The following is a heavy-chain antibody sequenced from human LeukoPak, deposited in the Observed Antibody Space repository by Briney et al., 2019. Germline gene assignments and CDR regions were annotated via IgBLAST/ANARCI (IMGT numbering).Heavy chain of an antibody. CDR3: ARHGSSGWYNYYYYGMDV. Sequence: SETLSLTCTVSGGSISSYYWSWIRQPPGKGLEWIGYIYYSGSTNYNPSLKSRVTISVDTSKNQFSLKLSSVTAADTAVYYCARHGSSGWYNYYYYGMDVWGQGTTVTVSS. CDR2: IYYSGST. CDR1: GGSISSYY. D-gene: IGHD6-19*01. J-gene: IGHJ6*02. V-gene: IGHV4-59*01.